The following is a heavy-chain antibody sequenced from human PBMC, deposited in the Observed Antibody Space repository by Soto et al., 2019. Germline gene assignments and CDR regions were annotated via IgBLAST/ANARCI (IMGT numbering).Heavy chain of an antibody. J-gene: IGHJ4*02. CDR1: GGTSTIYT. V-gene: IGHV1-69*08. CDR2: IVPTLRIT. Sequence: QVQLVQSGAEVKKPGASLRVSCEPSGGTSTIYTITWVRQAPGQGLQWMGRIVPTLRITNYAQEFQGRLTRTADSSTSTAHIELTSLTSEDTAVYYWATDKYGAGRVGVHFWGQGTLVTVSS. D-gene: IGHD3-3*02. CDR3: ATDKYGAGRVGVHF.